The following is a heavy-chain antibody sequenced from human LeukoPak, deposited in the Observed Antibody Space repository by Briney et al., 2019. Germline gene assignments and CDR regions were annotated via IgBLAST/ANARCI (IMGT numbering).Heavy chain of an antibody. Sequence: GASVKVSCKASGYTVTSYDINWVRQATGQGPEWMGWMNPNSGNTGYAQKFQGRVTITRNTSISTAYMELSSLRSEDAAVYYCARIDRAFMAMAYFDYWGQGTLVTVSS. CDR3: ARIDRAFMAMAYFDY. D-gene: IGHD3-3*02. J-gene: IGHJ4*02. CDR2: MNPNSGNT. V-gene: IGHV1-8*03. CDR1: GYTVTSYD.